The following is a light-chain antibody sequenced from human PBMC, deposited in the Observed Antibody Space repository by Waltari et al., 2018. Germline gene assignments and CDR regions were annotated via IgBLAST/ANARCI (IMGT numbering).Light chain of an antibody. V-gene: IGKV2-28*01. Sequence: DILMTQSPLSLPVTPGEPAPISCSSSQSLLHSNGYNYLDWYLQKPGQSPQVLIYLGSNRASGVPDRFSGSGSGTDFTLNISRVEAEDVGVYYCMQILQPARTFGQGTRLEIK. CDR1: QSLLHSNGYNY. J-gene: IGKJ2*01. CDR3: MQILQPART. CDR2: LGS.